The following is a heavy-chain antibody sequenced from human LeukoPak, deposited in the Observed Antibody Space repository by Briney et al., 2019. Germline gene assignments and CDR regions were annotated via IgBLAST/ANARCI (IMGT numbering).Heavy chain of an antibody. CDR3: ARGTAATAGIDY. CDR2: INTDGSAT. V-gene: IGHV3-74*01. D-gene: IGHD6-13*01. Sequence: PGGSLRLSCAVSGFTFSTYWIHWVRHAPGKGLVWVSLINTDGSATTYVDSAKGRFTVSRDNDKNSLFLEMNSLRVEDTAVYYCARGTAATAGIDYWGQGTLVTVSS. J-gene: IGHJ4*02. CDR1: GFTFSTYW.